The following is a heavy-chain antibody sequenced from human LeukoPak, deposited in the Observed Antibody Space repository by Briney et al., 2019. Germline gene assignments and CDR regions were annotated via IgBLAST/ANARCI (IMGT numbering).Heavy chain of an antibody. J-gene: IGHJ4*02. Sequence: SEALSLTCAVSGYSISSGYYWGWIRQPPGKGLEWIGSINHSGSTYYNPSLKSRVTISIDTSKNQFSLNLSSVTAADTAVYYCSRGGNFAFWGQGTLVTVSS. CDR3: SRGGNFAF. CDR1: GYSISSGYY. CDR2: INHSGST. V-gene: IGHV4-38-2*01.